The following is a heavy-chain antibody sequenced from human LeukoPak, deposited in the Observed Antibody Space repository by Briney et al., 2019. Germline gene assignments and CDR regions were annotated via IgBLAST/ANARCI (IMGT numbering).Heavy chain of an antibody. CDR2: IYYSGST. Sequence: SETLSLTCTVSGGSISSYYWSWIRQPPGKGLEWIVYIYYSGSTNYNPSLKSRVTMPVDTSKNQFSLKLSSVTAADTAVYYCARETTVVTANSYYFDYWGQGTLVTVSS. V-gene: IGHV4-59*12. CDR3: ARETTVVTANSYYFDY. D-gene: IGHD4-23*01. CDR1: GGSISSYY. J-gene: IGHJ4*02.